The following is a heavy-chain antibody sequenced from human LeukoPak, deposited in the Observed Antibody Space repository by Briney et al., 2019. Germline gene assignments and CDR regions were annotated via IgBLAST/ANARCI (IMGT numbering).Heavy chain of an antibody. Sequence: KSGGSLRLSCAASGFTFSSYSMNWVRQAPGKGLEWVSSISSSSSYIYYADSVKGRFTISRDNAKNSLYLQMNSLRAEDTAVYYCASLVVAVAGFAYWGQGTLVTVSS. CDR2: ISSSSSYI. D-gene: IGHD6-19*01. CDR1: GFTFSSYS. V-gene: IGHV3-21*01. J-gene: IGHJ4*02. CDR3: ASLVVAVAGFAY.